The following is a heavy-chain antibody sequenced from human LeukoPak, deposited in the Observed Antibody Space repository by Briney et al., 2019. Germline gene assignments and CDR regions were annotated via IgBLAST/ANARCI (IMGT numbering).Heavy chain of an antibody. Sequence: SQTLSLTCTVSGGSISSGGYYWSWIRQPPGKGLEWIGYIYHSGSTYYNPSLKSRVTISVDRSKNQFSLKLSSVTAADTAVYYCARGWFGELMGNAFDIWGQGTMVTVSS. V-gene: IGHV4-30-2*01. CDR3: ARGWFGELMGNAFDI. CDR1: GGSISSGGYY. D-gene: IGHD3-10*01. J-gene: IGHJ3*02. CDR2: IYHSGST.